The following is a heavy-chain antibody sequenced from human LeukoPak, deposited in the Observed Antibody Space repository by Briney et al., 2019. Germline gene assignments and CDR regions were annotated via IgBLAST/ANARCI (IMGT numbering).Heavy chain of an antibody. CDR2: MNPNSGNT. D-gene: IGHD2-15*01. J-gene: IGHJ4*02. Sequence: APVKVSCKASGYTFTSYDINWVRQATGQGLEWMGWMNPNSGNTGYAQKFQGRVTMTRNTSISTAYMELSSLRSEDTAVYYCARPSYCSGGSCYPGVDYWGQGTLVTVSS. V-gene: IGHV1-8*01. CDR1: GYTFTSYD. CDR3: ARPSYCSGGSCYPGVDY.